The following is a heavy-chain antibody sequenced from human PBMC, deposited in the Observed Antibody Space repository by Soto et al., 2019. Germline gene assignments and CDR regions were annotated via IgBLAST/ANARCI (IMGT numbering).Heavy chain of an antibody. J-gene: IGHJ6*02. CDR3: ARHFPLPTDLQFYYYYYSGVDV. V-gene: IGHV5-10-1*01. Sequence: LGESLKISCKASGYNFTTFWISWMRQVPGKGLEWMGRIDPSDSYSNYSPSFQGHITISADKSINTAYLHFSNLKASDTAVYYCARHFPLPTDLQFYYYYYSGVDVWGHGTAVTVYS. CDR1: GYNFTTFW. CDR2: IDPSDSYS. D-gene: IGHD3-3*02.